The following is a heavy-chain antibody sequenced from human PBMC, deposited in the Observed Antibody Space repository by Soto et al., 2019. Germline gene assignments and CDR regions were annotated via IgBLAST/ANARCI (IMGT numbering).Heavy chain of an antibody. CDR1: GFTFSSYA. CDR3: ARDRKYSSSSTSWYYYYGMDV. Sequence: PGGSLRLSCAASGFTFSSYAMHWVRQAPGKGLEWVAVISYDGSNKYYADSVKGRFAISRDNSKNTLYLQMNSLRAGDTAVYYCARDRKYSSSSTSWYYYYGMDVWGQGTTVTVSS. J-gene: IGHJ6*02. D-gene: IGHD6-6*01. CDR2: ISYDGSNK. V-gene: IGHV3-30*09.